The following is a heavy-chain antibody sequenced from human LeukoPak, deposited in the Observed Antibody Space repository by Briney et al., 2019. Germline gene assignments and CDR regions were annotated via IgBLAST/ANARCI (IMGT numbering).Heavy chain of an antibody. CDR2: ISYDGSNK. CDR1: GFTFSSYA. CDR3: VRDRIAGFGELSRFDC. Sequence: PGRSLRLSCAASGFTFSSYAMHWVRQAPGKGLEWVAVISYDGSNKYYADSVKGRFTISRDNSKNTLYLQMNSLRAEDMAVYYCVRDRIAGFGELSRFDCWGQGTLVTVSS. V-gene: IGHV3-30*04. J-gene: IGHJ4*02. D-gene: IGHD3-10*01.